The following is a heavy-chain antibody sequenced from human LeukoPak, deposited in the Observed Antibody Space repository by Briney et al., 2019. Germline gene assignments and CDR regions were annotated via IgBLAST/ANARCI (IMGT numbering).Heavy chain of an antibody. CDR3: ARDVVGDYGENYFDY. CDR2: IRYDGSNK. J-gene: IGHJ4*02. D-gene: IGHD4-17*01. V-gene: IGHV3-30*02. Sequence: GGSLRLSCAASGFTFSSYGMHWVRQAPGKGLEWVAFIRYDGSNKYYADSVKGRFTISRDNSKNTLYLQMNSLRAEDTAVYYCARDVVGDYGENYFDYWGQGTLVTVSS. CDR1: GFTFSSYG.